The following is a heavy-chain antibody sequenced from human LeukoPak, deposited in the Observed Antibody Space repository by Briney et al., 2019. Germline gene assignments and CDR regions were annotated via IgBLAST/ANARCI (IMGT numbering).Heavy chain of an antibody. Sequence: GGSLRLSCAASGFPFSSYAMSWVRQAPGKGLEWVSDINGSGGSTYYADSVKGRFTISRDNSKNTLYLQMNGLRAEDTAVYYCAKRIQSAMATGYWGQGTLVTVSS. CDR1: GFPFSSYA. CDR2: INGSGGST. V-gene: IGHV3-23*01. CDR3: AKRIQSAMATGY. J-gene: IGHJ4*01. D-gene: IGHD5-18*01.